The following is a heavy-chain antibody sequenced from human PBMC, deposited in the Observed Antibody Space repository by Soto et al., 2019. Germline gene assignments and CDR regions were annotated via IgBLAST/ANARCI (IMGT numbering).Heavy chain of an antibody. CDR1: GFTFSSYW. CDR3: AREGYYDFWSGYYPIGVVPNYYYYYGMDV. D-gene: IGHD3-3*01. J-gene: IGHJ6*02. Sequence: PGGSLRLSCAASGFTFSSYWMSWAHQAPGKGLEWVANIKQDGSEKYYVDSVKGRFTISRDNAKNSLYLQMNSLRAEDTAVYYCAREGYYDFWSGYYPIGVVPNYYYYYGMDVWGQGTTVTVSS. CDR2: IKQDGSEK. V-gene: IGHV3-7*01.